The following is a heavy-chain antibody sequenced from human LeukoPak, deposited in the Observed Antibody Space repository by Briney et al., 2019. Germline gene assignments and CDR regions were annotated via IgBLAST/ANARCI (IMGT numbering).Heavy chain of an antibody. CDR2: INHSGST. CDR1: GGSFSGYY. Sequence: PSETLSLTCAVYGGSFSGYYWSWIRQPPGKGLEWIGEINHSGSTNYNPSLKSRVTISVDTSKNQFSLKLSSVTAADTAVYYCARGRGVLWFGELYWFDPWGQGTLVTVSS. D-gene: IGHD3-10*01. CDR3: ARGRGVLWFGELYWFDP. J-gene: IGHJ5*02. V-gene: IGHV4-34*01.